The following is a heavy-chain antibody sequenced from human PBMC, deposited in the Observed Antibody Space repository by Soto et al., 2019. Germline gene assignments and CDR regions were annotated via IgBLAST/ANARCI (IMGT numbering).Heavy chain of an antibody. V-gene: IGHV4-4*02. D-gene: IGHD5-18*01. CDR1: GGHVSSSHW. J-gene: IGHJ3*02. Sequence: QMRLQESGPGLVKPSGTLSLTCAVSGGHVSSSHWWSWVRQPPGKGLEWIGEIYNGGSTDYSPSLKVRASISXDVSKNQYSLRLTSVTAADTAMYYCARDRGTTQLWLNAFDIWGQGTMVTVSS. CDR3: ARDRGTTQLWLNAFDI. CDR2: IYNGGST.